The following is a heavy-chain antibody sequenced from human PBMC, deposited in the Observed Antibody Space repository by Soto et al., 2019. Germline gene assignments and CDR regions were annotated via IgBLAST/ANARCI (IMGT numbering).Heavy chain of an antibody. D-gene: IGHD4-4*01. CDR1: GGTFSSYT. J-gene: IGHJ5*02. Sequence: QVQLVQSGAEVKKPGSSVKVSCKASGGTFSSYTISWVRQAPGQGLEWMGRIIPILGIANYAQKFQGRVTITADKSTSTAYMEPSSLRSEDTAVYYCASVRGEVTTTGVHYNWFDPWGQGTLVTVSS. CDR3: ASVRGEVTTTGVHYNWFDP. CDR2: IIPILGIA. V-gene: IGHV1-69*02.